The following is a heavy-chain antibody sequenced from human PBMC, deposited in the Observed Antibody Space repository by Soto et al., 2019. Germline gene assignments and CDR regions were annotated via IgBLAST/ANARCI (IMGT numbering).Heavy chain of an antibody. CDR2: ISYDGSNK. CDR1: GFTFSSYG. Sequence: GRSLRLSCAASGFTFSSYGMHWVRQAPGKGLEWVAVISYDGSNKYYADSVKGRFTISRDNSKNTLYLQMNSLRAEDTAVYYCAKDPPTYYDILSNDYWGQGTLVTVSS. V-gene: IGHV3-30*18. J-gene: IGHJ4*02. D-gene: IGHD3-9*01. CDR3: AKDPPTYYDILSNDY.